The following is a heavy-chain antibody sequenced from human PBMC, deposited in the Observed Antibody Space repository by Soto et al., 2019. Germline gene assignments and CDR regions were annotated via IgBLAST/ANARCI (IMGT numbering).Heavy chain of an antibody. V-gene: IGHV4-34*01. D-gene: IGHD6-6*01. CDR3: NYSWQEHSSSSVWDY. Sequence: QVQLQQWGAGLLKPSETLSLTCAVYGGSFSGYYWSWIRQPPGKGLEWIGEINHSGSTNYNPSLKSRVTISVDTSKNQFSLKLSSVTAADTAVYYCNYSWQEHSSSSVWDYWGQGTLVTVSS. CDR1: GGSFSGYY. J-gene: IGHJ4*02. CDR2: INHSGST.